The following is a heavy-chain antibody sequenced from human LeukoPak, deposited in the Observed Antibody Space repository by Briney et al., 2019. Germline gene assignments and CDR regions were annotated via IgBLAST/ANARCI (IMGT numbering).Heavy chain of an antibody. J-gene: IGHJ4*02. D-gene: IGHD5-18*01. V-gene: IGHV4-39*01. CDR3: ASPGYSYGLYYCDY. CDR1: GGSISSSSYY. Sequence: LVTLSLTCTGSGGSISSSSYYWGWIGQPPGKGLEWFGSIYYSGITYYNQSLTRRVTISVDTSKNQISLKLSSVTAADTAVYYCASPGYSYGLYYCDYWGQGTLVTVSS. CDR2: IYYSGIT.